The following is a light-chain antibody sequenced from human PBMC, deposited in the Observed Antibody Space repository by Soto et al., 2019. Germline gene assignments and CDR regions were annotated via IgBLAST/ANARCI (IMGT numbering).Light chain of an antibody. V-gene: IGKV1-9*01. Sequence: DIQLTQSPSFLSASVGDRVTITCRASQGISSYLAWYQQKPGKAPKLLIYGASTLQSGVPSRFSGSGSGTEFTLTISSLQPEDFVTYYCQQLNSYPLTFGGGTKVEIK. CDR1: QGISSY. J-gene: IGKJ4*01. CDR3: QQLNSYPLT. CDR2: GAS.